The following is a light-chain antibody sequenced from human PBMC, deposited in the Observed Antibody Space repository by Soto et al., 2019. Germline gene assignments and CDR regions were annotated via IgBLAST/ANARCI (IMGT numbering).Light chain of an antibody. J-gene: IGKJ1*01. V-gene: IGKV3-20*01. Sequence: ELVLTQCPGTLSLSPGDSATLSWRASQSVSSGSLAWYQQKRGQAPRVIIYRASKRATGIQDSFSGSGSGTDSTLTIRRLEPEDCAVYFCKHYGSSPTCGQGTKVDIK. CDR3: KHYGSSPT. CDR2: RAS. CDR1: QSVSSGS.